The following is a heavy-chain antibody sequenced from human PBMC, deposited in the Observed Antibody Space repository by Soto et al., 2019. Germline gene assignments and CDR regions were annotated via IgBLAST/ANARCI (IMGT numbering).Heavy chain of an antibody. CDR1: GFTFSSYG. Sequence: GGSLRLSCAASGFTFSSYGMHWVRQAPGKGLEWVAVIWSDGSNKYYADSVKGRFTISRDNSKNTLYLQMKSLRAEDTAVYYCAREFWSGPFDYWGRGTLVTVSS. CDR2: IWSDGSNK. V-gene: IGHV3-33*01. D-gene: IGHD3-3*01. J-gene: IGHJ4*02. CDR3: AREFWSGPFDY.